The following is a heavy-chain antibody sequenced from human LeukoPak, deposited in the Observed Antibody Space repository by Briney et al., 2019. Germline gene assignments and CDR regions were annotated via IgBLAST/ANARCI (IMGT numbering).Heavy chain of an antibody. V-gene: IGHV3-33*01. CDR1: GFTFSSYG. CDR3: ARDVFTTYDTGGGYFDY. Sequence: GGSLRLSCVVSGFTFSSYGMHWVRQAPAKGLEWVAFIWYDGSNKYYAASVKGRFTISRDNSKNTLYLQMNSLRADDTAVYYCARDVFTTYDTGGGYFDYWGQGTLVTVSS. CDR2: IWYDGSNK. J-gene: IGHJ4*02. D-gene: IGHD3-22*01.